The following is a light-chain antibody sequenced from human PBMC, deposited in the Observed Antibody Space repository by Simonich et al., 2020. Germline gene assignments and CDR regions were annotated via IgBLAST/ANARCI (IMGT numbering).Light chain of an antibody. CDR3: QQYGSSPPYT. CDR2: DAS. Sequence: EIVLTQSPGTLSLSPGERATLSCRASQSVSSSYLAWYQQKPGLAPRLLIYDASSRATGIPDRFSGSWSGTDFTLTISRLEPEDFAVYYCQQYGSSPPYTFGQGTKLEIK. V-gene: IGKV3D-20*01. CDR1: QSVSSSY. J-gene: IGKJ2*01.